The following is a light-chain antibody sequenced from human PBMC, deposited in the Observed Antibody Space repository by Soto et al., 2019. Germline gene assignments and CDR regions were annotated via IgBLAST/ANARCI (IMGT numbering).Light chain of an antibody. J-gene: IGKJ4*01. V-gene: IGKV1-12*01. CDR1: QGVSSW. CDR3: QQTNSFPLT. Sequence: DIQITQSPSSVSASVGDRVTITCRASQGVSSWLAWYQQKPGIAPKLVIYSASSLQSGVPPRFSGSGSGTDFTLTISSLQPEDVATYYCQQTNSFPLTFGGGTKVEIK. CDR2: SAS.